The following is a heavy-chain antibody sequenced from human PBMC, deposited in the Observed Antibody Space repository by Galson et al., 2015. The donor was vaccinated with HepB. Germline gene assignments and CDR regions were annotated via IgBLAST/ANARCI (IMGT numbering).Heavy chain of an antibody. CDR1: GSTFSAFA. V-gene: IGHV3-30*04. J-gene: IGHJ4*02. Sequence: SLRLSCAASGSTFSAFAMHWVRQTPGKGLEWVALVSSDENNIYYADSVRGRFTISRDNSRDTLYLQMNSLRAEDTAVYYCARTFYFDYWGQGTLVTVSS. CDR2: VSSDENNI. CDR3: ARTFYFDY.